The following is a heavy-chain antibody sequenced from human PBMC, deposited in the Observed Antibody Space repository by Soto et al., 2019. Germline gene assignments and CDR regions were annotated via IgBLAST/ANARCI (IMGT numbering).Heavy chain of an antibody. D-gene: IGHD2-15*01. CDR2: ISGDNGNT. V-gene: IGHV1-18*01. CDR3: ATGLLGYCSGGSCYSDS. Sequence: QVQLVQSGAEVKKPGASVRVSCQTSAYTFTNYAVSWVRQAPGQGLEWMGWISGDNGNTIYAQKFQGRVTMTTDTSTRKAYMELRSLRSYYTAVYYCATGLLGYCSGGSCYSDSWGQGTLVTVSS. J-gene: IGHJ4*02. CDR1: AYTFTNYA.